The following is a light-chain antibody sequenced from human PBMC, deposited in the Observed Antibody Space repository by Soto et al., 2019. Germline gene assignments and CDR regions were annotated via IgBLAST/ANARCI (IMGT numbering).Light chain of an antibody. CDR2: GAS. J-gene: IGKJ1*01. Sequence: EVVLTQSPATLSLSPGERATLSCRASQSIGGNFLAWYQQRRGQAPRLLIHGASNRATSIPDRFSGSGSGTDFTLTITRLEPEDFAVYYCQQYGGSPRTFGQGTKVDIK. CDR1: QSIGGNF. CDR3: QQYGGSPRT. V-gene: IGKV3-20*01.